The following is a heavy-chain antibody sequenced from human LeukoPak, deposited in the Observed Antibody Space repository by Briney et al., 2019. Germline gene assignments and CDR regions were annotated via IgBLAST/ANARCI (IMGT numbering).Heavy chain of an antibody. CDR1: GVSISTYY. J-gene: IGHJ4*02. V-gene: IGHV4-59*08. Sequence: SETLSLTCTVSGVSISTYYWGWIRQPPGKELEWIGSIYNSGSTHYNPSLKSRVTISVDTSKNQFSLKLSSVTAADTAVYYCARNSSGNYFDYWGQGTLVTVSS. D-gene: IGHD1-26*01. CDR2: IYNSGST. CDR3: ARNSSGNYFDY.